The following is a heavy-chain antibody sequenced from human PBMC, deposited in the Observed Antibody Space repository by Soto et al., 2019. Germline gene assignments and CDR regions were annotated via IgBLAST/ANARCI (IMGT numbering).Heavy chain of an antibody. Sequence: LRLSCAASGFTFSSYGMHWVRQAPGKGLEWVAVISYDGSNKYYADSVKGRFTISRDNSKNTLYLQMNSLRAEDTAVYYCAKDSGSYGQDYWGQGTLVTVSS. CDR3: AKDSGSYGQDY. V-gene: IGHV3-30*18. CDR1: GFTFSSYG. J-gene: IGHJ4*02. D-gene: IGHD1-26*01. CDR2: ISYDGSNK.